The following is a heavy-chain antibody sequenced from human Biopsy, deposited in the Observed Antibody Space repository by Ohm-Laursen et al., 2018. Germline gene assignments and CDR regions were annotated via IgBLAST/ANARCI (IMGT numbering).Heavy chain of an antibody. CDR3: ARTGAYYHDSSLYYFCGLDL. CDR2: IIGPSGIT. CDR1: GGTLSKYA. J-gene: IGHJ6*02. Sequence: SAKVSCKTFGGTLSKYALSWVRQAPGQGLEWLGVIIGPSGITNSAQRFQGRLSITADKSATSVYMELSNLTSEATAVYYCARTGAYYHDSSLYYFCGLDLWGQGSTVTVFS. V-gene: IGHV1-69*10. D-gene: IGHD3-22*01.